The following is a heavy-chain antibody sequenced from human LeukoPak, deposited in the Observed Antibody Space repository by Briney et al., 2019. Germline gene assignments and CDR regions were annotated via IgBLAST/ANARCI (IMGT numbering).Heavy chain of an antibody. J-gene: IGHJ4*02. CDR2: INPNSGDT. CDR1: GYTFTDSY. V-gene: IGHV1-2*02. Sequence: ASVRVCCKASGYTFTDSYMHWVRQAPGQGLEWMGWINPNSGDTNYAQKFQGRVTMTRDTSSNTAYMELSRPRSDDTAVYYCATRGDYCSTTSCYAFWGQGTLVTVSS. D-gene: IGHD2-2*01. CDR3: ATRGDYCSTTSCYAF.